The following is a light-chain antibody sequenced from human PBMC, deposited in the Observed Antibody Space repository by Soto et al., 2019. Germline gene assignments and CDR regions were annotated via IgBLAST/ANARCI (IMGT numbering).Light chain of an antibody. Sequence: EIVVTQFPATLSVSPGERATLSCRTSQSVSTHLAWFQQRPGQAPRLLIYETSTRATGVPARFTGSGSETDFTLTISSLEPEDSAIYYCQQRNIWPPVTFGQGTRLEIK. J-gene: IGKJ5*01. CDR1: QSVSTH. V-gene: IGKV3-11*01. CDR3: QQRNIWPPVT. CDR2: ETS.